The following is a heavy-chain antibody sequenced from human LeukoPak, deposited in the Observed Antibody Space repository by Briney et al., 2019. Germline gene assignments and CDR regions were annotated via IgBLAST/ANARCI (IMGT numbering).Heavy chain of an antibody. CDR1: GGSFSGYY. Sequence: SETLSLTCAVYGGSFSGYYWSWIRQPPGKGLEWIGETNHSGSTNYNPSLKSRVTISVDTSKNQFSLKLSSVTAADTAVYYCARSVRQWEPYYFDYWGQGTLVTVSS. CDR3: ARSVRQWEPYYFDY. V-gene: IGHV4-34*01. D-gene: IGHD1-26*01. J-gene: IGHJ4*02. CDR2: TNHSGST.